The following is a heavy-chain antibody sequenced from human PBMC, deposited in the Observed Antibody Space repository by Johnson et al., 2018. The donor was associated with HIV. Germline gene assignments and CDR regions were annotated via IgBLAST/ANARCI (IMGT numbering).Heavy chain of an antibody. CDR3: ARDFPPQRVTTVVTERLGAFTI. CDR1: GFSFSDYY. V-gene: IGHV3-11*01. CDR2: RSGSGTNI. J-gene: IGHJ3*02. D-gene: IGHD4-23*01. Sequence: VQLVESGGGLVKPGVALRRSGAAAGFSFSDYYRSWIRQAPGKGLEGGSYRSGSGTNIDYADSVKGRFTISRDNSKYTLYLQMKRLRAEDTDVYYCARDFPPQRVTTVVTERLGAFTIWGHETRVTVSS.